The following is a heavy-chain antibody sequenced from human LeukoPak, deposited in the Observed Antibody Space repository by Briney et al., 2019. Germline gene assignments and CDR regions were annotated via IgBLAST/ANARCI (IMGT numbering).Heavy chain of an antibody. CDR1: GCSISSCSYY. Sequence: TLSLTCTVSGCSISSCSYYWSWIRQPAGKGLEWVGRIYTSGSTNYNPSLKSRVTISVDTSNNQFSLKLSSVTAADTAVYYCARAVATMVRGVTWAFDIWGQGTMVTVSS. V-gene: IGHV4-61*02. D-gene: IGHD3-10*01. CDR3: ARAVATMVRGVTWAFDI. CDR2: IYTSGST. J-gene: IGHJ3*02.